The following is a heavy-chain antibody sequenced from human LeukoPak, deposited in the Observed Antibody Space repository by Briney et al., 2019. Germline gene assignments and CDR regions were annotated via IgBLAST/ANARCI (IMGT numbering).Heavy chain of an antibody. CDR2: INHSGST. V-gene: IGHV4-34*01. D-gene: IGHD6-13*01. Sequence: SSETLSLTCAVYGGSFSGYYWSWIRQPPGKGLEWIGEINHSGSTNYNPSLKSRVTISVDTSKNQFSLKLSSVTAADTAVYYCARGRGDGSSHWKYFDYWGQGTLVTVSS. CDR3: ARGRGDGSSHWKYFDY. J-gene: IGHJ4*02. CDR1: GGSFSGYY.